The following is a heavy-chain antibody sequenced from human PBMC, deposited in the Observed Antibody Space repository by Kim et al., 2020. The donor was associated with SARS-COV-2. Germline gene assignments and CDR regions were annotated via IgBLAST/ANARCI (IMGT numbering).Heavy chain of an antibody. Sequence: SGSTNYNPSLKSRVTISVDTSKNQFSLKLSSVTAADTAVYYCARVPQGDHWGQGTLVTVSS. V-gene: IGHV4-34*01. J-gene: IGHJ4*02. CDR3: ARVPQGDH. CDR2: SGST.